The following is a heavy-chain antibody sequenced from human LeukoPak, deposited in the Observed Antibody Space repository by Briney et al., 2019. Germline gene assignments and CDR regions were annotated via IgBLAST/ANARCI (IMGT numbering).Heavy chain of an antibody. CDR2: IYYSGST. J-gene: IGHJ3*02. CDR3: ARVGSSSWYGGWGAFDI. V-gene: IGHV4-39*07. CDR1: GGSISSSSYY. D-gene: IGHD6-13*01. Sequence: SETLSLTCTVSGGSISSSSYYWGWIRQPPGKGLEWIGSIYYSGSTYYNPSLKSRVTISVDTSKNQFSLKLSSVTAADTAVYYCARVGSSSWYGGWGAFDIWGQGTMVTVSS.